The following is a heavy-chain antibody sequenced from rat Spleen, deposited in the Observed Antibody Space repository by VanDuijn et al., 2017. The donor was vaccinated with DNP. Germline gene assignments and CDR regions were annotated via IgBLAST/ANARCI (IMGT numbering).Heavy chain of an antibody. CDR1: GFSFSDYN. Sequence: EVQLVESGGSLVQPGRSLKLSCAASGFSFSDYNMAWVRQAPKKGLEWVATIFYDGSRTYYRDSVKGRFTISRDDTQRTLYLQMDSLRSEDTATYYCATNSQAYGYSHALDAWGQGTSVTVSS. CDR3: ATNSQAYGYSHALDA. CDR2: IFYDGSRT. J-gene: IGHJ4*01. V-gene: IGHV5S10*01. D-gene: IGHD1-7*01.